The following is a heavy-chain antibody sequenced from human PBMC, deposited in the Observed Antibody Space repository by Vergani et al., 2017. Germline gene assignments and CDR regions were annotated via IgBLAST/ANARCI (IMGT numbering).Heavy chain of an antibody. V-gene: IGHV3-30*18. J-gene: IGHJ6*02. CDR3: AQTRVDYYYYYGMDV. D-gene: IGHD2-15*01. Sequence: QVQLVESGGGVVQPGRSLRLSCAASGFTFSSYGMHWVRQAPGKGLEWVAVISYDGSNKYYADSVKGRFTISRDNSKYTLYLQMNSLRAEDTAVYYCAQTRVDYYYYYGMDVWGQGTTVTVSS. CDR2: ISYDGSNK. CDR1: GFTFSSYG.